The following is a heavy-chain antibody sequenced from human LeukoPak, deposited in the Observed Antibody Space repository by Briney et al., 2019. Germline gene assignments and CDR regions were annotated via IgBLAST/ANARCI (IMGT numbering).Heavy chain of an antibody. Sequence: PGGSLRLSCAASGFTFSSYWMSWVRQAPGKGLEWVANIKQDGSEKYYVDSVKGRLTISRDNAKNSLYLQMNSLRAEDTAVYYCAKTYYYDSSGYYPFDYWGQGTLVTVSS. D-gene: IGHD3-22*01. J-gene: IGHJ4*02. CDR1: GFTFSSYW. CDR3: AKTYYYDSSGYYPFDY. CDR2: IKQDGSEK. V-gene: IGHV3-7*01.